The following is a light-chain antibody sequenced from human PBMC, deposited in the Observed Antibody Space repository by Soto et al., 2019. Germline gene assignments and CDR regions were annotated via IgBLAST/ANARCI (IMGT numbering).Light chain of an antibody. J-gene: IGKJ1*01. CDR3: QEYNNWLWA. CDR2: GAS. CDR1: QSIRSN. Sequence: EIVMTQSPATLSVSPGERDTLSCRASQSIRSNLAWYQQKPGQAPTLLIYGASTRGTGITARLSGSGSGREFIITIISMLSEDFVAYYCQEYNNWLWAFGQGTKGEIK. V-gene: IGKV3-15*01.